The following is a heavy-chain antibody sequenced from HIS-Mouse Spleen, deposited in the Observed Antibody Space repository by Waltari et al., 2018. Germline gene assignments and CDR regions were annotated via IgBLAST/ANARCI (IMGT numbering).Heavy chain of an antibody. D-gene: IGHD1-26*01. CDR3: IVGATFDAFDI. CDR2: IKPKSGGT. Sequence: QVQLVQSGAEVKKPGASVKVSCKASGYTFTGYYMHWVRQAPGQGLEWMGWIKPKSGGTNYAQKFQGRVTMTRDTSISTAYMELSRLRSDDTAVYLCIVGATFDAFDIWGQGTMVTVSS. V-gene: IGHV1-2*02. J-gene: IGHJ3*02. CDR1: GYTFTGYY.